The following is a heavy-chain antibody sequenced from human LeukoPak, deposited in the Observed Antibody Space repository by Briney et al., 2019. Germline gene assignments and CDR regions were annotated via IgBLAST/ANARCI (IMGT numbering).Heavy chain of an antibody. CDR3: ARDRHYYDSSGYEQ. CDR1: GGSISSSSYY. Sequence: PSETLSLTCTVSGGSISSSSYYWGWIRQPPGKGLEWIGSIYYSGSTYYNPSLKSRVTISVDTSKNQFSLKLSSVTAADTAVYYGARDRHYYDSSGYEQWGQGTLVTVSS. J-gene: IGHJ4*02. V-gene: IGHV4-39*07. D-gene: IGHD3-22*01. CDR2: IYYSGST.